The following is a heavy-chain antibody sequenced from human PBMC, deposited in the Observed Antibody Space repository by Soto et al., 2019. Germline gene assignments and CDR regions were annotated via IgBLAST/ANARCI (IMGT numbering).Heavy chain of an antibody. V-gene: IGHV1-69*06. CDR3: ARVPARWLQDAFDI. D-gene: IGHD5-12*01. CDR1: GGTFSSYA. J-gene: IGHJ3*02. CDR2: IIPIFGTA. Sequence: SVKVSCKASGGTFSSYAISWVRQAPGQGLEWMGGIIPIFGTANYAQKFQGRVTITADKSTSTAYMELSSLRSEDTAVYYCARVPARWLQDAFDIWGQGTMVTVSS.